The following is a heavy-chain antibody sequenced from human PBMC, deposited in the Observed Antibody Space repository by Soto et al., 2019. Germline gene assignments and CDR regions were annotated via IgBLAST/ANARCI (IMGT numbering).Heavy chain of an antibody. J-gene: IGHJ4*02. Sequence: SETLSLTCTVSGGSISSYYWSWIRQTPGKGLEWIGYIFYFGSTNYDPSLKSRVTLSIDTSKNQLSLKLSSVTAADTAVYYCARHSPDFDWLSQFDYWGQGTLVTVSS. CDR3: ARHSPDFDWLSQFDY. D-gene: IGHD3-9*01. CDR2: IFYFGST. V-gene: IGHV4-59*08. CDR1: GGSISSYY.